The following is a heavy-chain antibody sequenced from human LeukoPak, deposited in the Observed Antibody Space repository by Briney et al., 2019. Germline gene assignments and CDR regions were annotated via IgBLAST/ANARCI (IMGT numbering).Heavy chain of an antibody. CDR2: IYYSGST. CDR3: ARHYCSGGSCRRLDY. D-gene: IGHD2-15*01. Sequence: KPSEPLSLPCPPSGGSISSGSYYWSWSRQPPGKGREQLWYIYYSGSTNYSPSLKSRVTISVDTSKNQFSLKLSSVTAADTAVYYCARHYCSGGSCRRLDYWGQGTLVSVSS. V-gene: IGHV4-61*01. CDR1: GGSISSGSYY. J-gene: IGHJ4*02.